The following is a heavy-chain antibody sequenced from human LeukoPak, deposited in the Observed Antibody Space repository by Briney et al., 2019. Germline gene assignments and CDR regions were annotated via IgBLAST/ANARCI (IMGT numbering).Heavy chain of an antibody. D-gene: IGHD6-19*01. CDR1: GFTFSDYY. Sequence: GGSLRLSCAASGFTFSDYYMSWIRQAPGKGLEWVSYISSSGTTIYYADSVKGRFTISRDNAKNSLYLQMNSLRAEDTAVYYCAKGIAVDDAFDIWGQGTMVTVSS. CDR2: ISSSGTTI. J-gene: IGHJ3*02. V-gene: IGHV3-11*01. CDR3: AKGIAVDDAFDI.